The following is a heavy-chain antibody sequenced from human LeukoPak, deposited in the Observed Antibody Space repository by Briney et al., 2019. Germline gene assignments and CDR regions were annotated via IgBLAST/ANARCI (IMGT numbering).Heavy chain of an antibody. J-gene: IGHJ4*02. CDR1: GFTFSSYG. CDR3: AKEPTEYYGDAHHY. D-gene: IGHD4-17*01. Sequence: PGGSLRLSCAASGFTFSSYGMHWVRQAPGKGLEWVAVISYDGSNRYYADSVKGRFTISRDNSKNTLYLQMNSLRAEDTAVYYCAKEPTEYYGDAHHYWGQGTLVTVSS. V-gene: IGHV3-30*18. CDR2: ISYDGSNR.